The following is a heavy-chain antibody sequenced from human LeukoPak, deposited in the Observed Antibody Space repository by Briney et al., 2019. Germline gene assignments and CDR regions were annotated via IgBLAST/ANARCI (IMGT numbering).Heavy chain of an antibody. V-gene: IGHV3-23*01. CDR1: GFTFSSYG. CDR3: AKDSGRYCSSTSCYALHY. D-gene: IGHD2-2*01. CDR2: ISGSGGST. J-gene: IGHJ4*02. Sequence: GGTLRLSCAASGFTFSSYGMSWVRQAPGKGLEWVSAISGSGGSTYYADSVKGRFTISRDNSKNTLYLQMNSLRAEDTAVYYCAKDSGRYCSSTSCYALHYWGQGTLVTVSS.